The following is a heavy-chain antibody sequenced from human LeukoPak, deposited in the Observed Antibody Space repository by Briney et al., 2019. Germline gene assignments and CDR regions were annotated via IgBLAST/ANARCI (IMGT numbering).Heavy chain of an antibody. CDR2: IIPIFGTA. CDR3: ARDGHSSGWYKSNGMDI. D-gene: IGHD6-19*01. CDR1: VGTFSTSA. V-gene: IGHV1-69*01. Sequence: SVKVSCKASVGTFSTSAISWVRQAPGQGVEWMGGIIPIFGTANYAQKFQGRVTITADESTSTANTELCSLRSEDTSVYYCARDGHSSGWYKSNGMDIWGQRAT. J-gene: IGHJ6*02.